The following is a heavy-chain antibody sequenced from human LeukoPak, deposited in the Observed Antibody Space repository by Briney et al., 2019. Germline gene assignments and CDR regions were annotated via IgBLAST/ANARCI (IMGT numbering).Heavy chain of an antibody. CDR1: GGSVSSGSYY. V-gene: IGHV4-61*01. CDR3: ARAYCGGDCYFGH. J-gene: IGHJ5*02. Sequence: PSETLSLTCTVSGGSVSSGSYYWSWIRQPPGKGLEWIGYIYYSGSTNYNPSLKSRVTISVDTSKNQFSLKLSSVTAADTAVYYCARAYCGGDCYFGHWGQGTLVTVSS. CDR2: IYYSGST. D-gene: IGHD2-21*02.